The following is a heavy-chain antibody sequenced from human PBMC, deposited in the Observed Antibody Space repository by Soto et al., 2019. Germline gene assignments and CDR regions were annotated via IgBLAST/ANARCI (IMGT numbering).Heavy chain of an antibody. V-gene: IGHV1-18*01. CDR3: ARDMYYYDSSGYHPQDYYGMDV. J-gene: IGHJ6*02. D-gene: IGHD3-22*01. Sequence: ASVKVSCKASGYTFTSYGISWVRQAPGQGLEWMGWISAYNGNTNYAQKLQGRVTMTTDTSTSTAYMELRSLRSDDTAVYYCARDMYYYDSSGYHPQDYYGMDVWGQGTTVTVS. CDR2: ISAYNGNT. CDR1: GYTFTSYG.